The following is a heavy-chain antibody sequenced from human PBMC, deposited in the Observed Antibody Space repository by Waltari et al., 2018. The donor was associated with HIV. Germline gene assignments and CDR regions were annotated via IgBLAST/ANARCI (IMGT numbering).Heavy chain of an antibody. D-gene: IGHD4-17*01. V-gene: IGHV1-24*01. CDR2: FDPEDGET. CDR1: GEPLSERS. Sequence: QVHLVQSGAAVKAPVSSVKVSCEISGEPLSERSIPWVRQAPGKGLEWMGGFDPEDGETIHAQKFQDRVTMTEHTSTDTAYMELSSLTSEDTAVYFCATSCHGGPYYYYGLDVWGQGTTVTVSS. J-gene: IGHJ6*02. CDR3: ATSCHGGPYYYYGLDV.